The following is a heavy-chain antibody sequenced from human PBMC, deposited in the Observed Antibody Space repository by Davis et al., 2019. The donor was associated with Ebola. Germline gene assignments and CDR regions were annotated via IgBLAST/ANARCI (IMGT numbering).Heavy chain of an antibody. CDR2: ISSSGSTI. CDR1: GFTFSSYG. D-gene: IGHD3-10*01. V-gene: IGHV3-48*04. Sequence: GESLKISCAASGFTFSSYGMHWVRQAPGKGLEWVSHISSSGSTIYYADSVKGRFIISRDNAKNSLYLQMNSLRAEDTAVYYCARGIWFGDPGTFDYWGQGTLVTVSS. J-gene: IGHJ4*02. CDR3: ARGIWFGDPGTFDY.